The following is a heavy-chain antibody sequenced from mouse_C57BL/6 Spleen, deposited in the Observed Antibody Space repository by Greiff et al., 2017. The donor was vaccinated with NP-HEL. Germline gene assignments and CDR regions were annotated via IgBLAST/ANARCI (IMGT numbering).Heavy chain of an antibody. J-gene: IGHJ3*01. CDR2: ISSGSSSI. CDR3: GGPPLDTVEAWFAY. D-gene: IGHD1-1*01. V-gene: IGHV5-17*01. CDR1: GFTFSDYG. Sequence: EVMLVESGGGLVKPGGSLKLSCAASGFTFSDYGMHWVRQAPEQGLEWVAYISSGSSSIYYADTVKGRSTLSRDNATNTLCMQMTSLRSEETAMYYCGGPPLDTVEAWFAYWGQGTLVTVSA.